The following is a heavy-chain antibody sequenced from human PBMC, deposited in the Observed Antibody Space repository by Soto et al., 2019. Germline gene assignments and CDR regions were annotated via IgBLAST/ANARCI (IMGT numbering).Heavy chain of an antibody. J-gene: IGHJ4*02. V-gene: IGHV1-18*01. Sequence: GASVKVSCKASGYTFTNYGISWVRQAPGQGLEWMGWISAYNGNTNYSQKFQGRVTITRDTSASTAYMELSSLRSEDTAVYYCASAIKYYFDYWGEGTLVTVSS. CDR3: ASAIKYYFDY. CDR1: GYTFTNYG. CDR2: ISAYNGNT.